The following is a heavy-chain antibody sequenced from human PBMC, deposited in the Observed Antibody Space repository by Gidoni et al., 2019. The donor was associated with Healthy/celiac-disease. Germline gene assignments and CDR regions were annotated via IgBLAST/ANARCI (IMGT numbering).Heavy chain of an antibody. J-gene: IGHJ4*02. Sequence: QLQLQESGPGLVKPSETLSLTCTVSGGSISSRSSYWGWIRQPPGKGLEWIGSIYVGGNTYYNPSLKSRVTISVDTSNTQFSLNLSSLTAADTAVYYCAKAIRFGEFYFDYWGQGTLVTVSS. V-gene: IGHV4-39*01. CDR1: GGSISSRSSY. D-gene: IGHD3-10*01. CDR2: IYVGGNT. CDR3: AKAIRFGEFYFDY.